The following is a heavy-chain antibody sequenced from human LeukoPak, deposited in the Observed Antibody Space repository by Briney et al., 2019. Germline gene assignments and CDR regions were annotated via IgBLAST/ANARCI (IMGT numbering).Heavy chain of an antibody. CDR1: GGSFSGYY. CDR2: INHSGST. J-gene: IGHJ5*02. V-gene: IGHV4-34*01. D-gene: IGHD5-18*01. CDR3: ARGMRAYYSYRDNNWFDP. Sequence: PSETLSLTCAVYGGSFSGYYWSWIRQPPGKGLEWIGEINHSGSTNYNPSLKSRVTISVDTSMNQFSLKLSSVTAADTAVYYCARGMRAYYSYRDNNWFDPWGQGTLVTVSS.